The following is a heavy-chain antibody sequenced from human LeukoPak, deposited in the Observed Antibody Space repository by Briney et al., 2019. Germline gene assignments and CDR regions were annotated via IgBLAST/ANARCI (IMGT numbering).Heavy chain of an antibody. V-gene: IGHV4-31*03. J-gene: IGHJ6*02. CDR2: IYYSGST. D-gene: IGHD2-2*01. CDR3: AREEGYCSSTSCYEAGGEYGMDV. Sequence: SQTLTLTCTVSGGSISSGGYYWSWIRQHPGKGLEWIGYIYYSGSTYYNPSLKSRVTISVDTSKNQFSLKLSSVTAADTAVYYCAREEGYCSSTSCYEAGGEYGMDVWGQGTTVTVSS. CDR1: GGSISSGGYY.